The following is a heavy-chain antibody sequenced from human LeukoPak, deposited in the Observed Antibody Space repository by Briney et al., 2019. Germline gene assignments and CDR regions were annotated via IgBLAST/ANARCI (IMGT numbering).Heavy chain of an antibody. CDR1: GGSINRHY. CDR2: ILYSGRT. V-gene: IGHV4-59*11. Sequence: SETLPLTCAVSGGSINRHYWSWIRQPPGKGLEWVGYILYSGRTNYNPSHKSRLTMSVDTSKNQFSLNLGSATAADTAVYYCARGALASEATFDIWGQGTFVTVSS. CDR3: ARGALASEATFDI. D-gene: IGHD6-6*01. J-gene: IGHJ3*02.